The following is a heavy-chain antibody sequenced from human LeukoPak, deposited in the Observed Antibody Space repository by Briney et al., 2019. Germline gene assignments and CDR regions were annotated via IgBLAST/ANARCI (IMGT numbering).Heavy chain of an antibody. D-gene: IGHD3-10*01. J-gene: IGHJ3*02. CDR1: GFTFSSYG. V-gene: IGHV3-33*06. CDR2: IWYDGSNK. CDR3: AKDMVSHGSRSYYPFDI. Sequence: PGRSLRLSCAASGFTFSSYGMHWVRQAPGKGLEWVAVIWYDGSNKYYADSVKGRFTISRDNSKNTLYLQMNSLRAEDTALYYCAKDMVSHGSRSYYPFDIWGQGTMVTVSS.